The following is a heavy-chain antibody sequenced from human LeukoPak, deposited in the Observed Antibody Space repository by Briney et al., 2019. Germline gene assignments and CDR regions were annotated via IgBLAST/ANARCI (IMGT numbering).Heavy chain of an antibody. V-gene: IGHV1-69*05. J-gene: IGHJ5*02. CDR3: ARDLTDRDGYNSNWFDP. Sequence: GSSVKVSCKASGGTFSSYAISWVRQAPGQGLEWMGRIIPIFGTANYAQKFQGRVTITTDESTSTAYMELSSLRSEDTAVYYCARDLTDRDGYNSNWFDPWGQGTLVTVSS. D-gene: IGHD5-24*01. CDR2: IIPIFGTA. CDR1: GGTFSSYA.